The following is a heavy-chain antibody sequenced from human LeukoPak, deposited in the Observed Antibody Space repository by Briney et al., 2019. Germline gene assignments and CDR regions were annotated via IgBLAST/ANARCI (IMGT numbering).Heavy chain of an antibody. J-gene: IGHJ4*02. CDR2: ISSSSSYI. CDR1: GFTLSSYS. V-gene: IGHV3-21*01. Sequence: GGSLRLSCAASGFTLSSYSMNWVRQAPGKGLEWVSSISSSSSYIYYADSVKGRFTISRDNAKNSLYLQMNSLRAEDTAVYYCARGSTVTTSTPFDYWGQGTLVTVSS. D-gene: IGHD4-17*01. CDR3: ARGSTVTTSTPFDY.